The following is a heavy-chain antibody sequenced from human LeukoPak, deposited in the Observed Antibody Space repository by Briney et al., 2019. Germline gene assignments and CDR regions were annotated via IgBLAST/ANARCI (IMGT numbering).Heavy chain of an antibody. CDR3: TRGADYYDSSGYYPHYFDY. J-gene: IGHJ4*02. CDR2: IRSKAYGGTT. V-gene: IGHV3-49*04. D-gene: IGHD3-22*01. Sequence: PGRSLRLSCTASGFTFGDYAMSWVRQAPGKGLEWVGFIRSKAYGGTTEYAASVKGKFTISRDDSKMIGYLKMNSLKTEDTAVYYCTRGADYYDSSGYYPHYFDYWGQGTLVTVSS. CDR1: GFTFGDYA.